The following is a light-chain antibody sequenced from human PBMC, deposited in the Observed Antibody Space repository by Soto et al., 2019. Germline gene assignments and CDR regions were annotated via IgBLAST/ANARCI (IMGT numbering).Light chain of an antibody. CDR2: DVS. Sequence: ALTQPASVSGSPGQSITISCTGTSSDVGGYNYVSWYQQHPGKAPKLMIYDVSNRPSGVSNRFSGSKSGNTASLTISGLQAEDEADYYCSSYTSGSTPYVFGTGTKVTVL. V-gene: IGLV2-14*01. J-gene: IGLJ1*01. CDR1: SSDVGGYNY. CDR3: SSYTSGSTPYV.